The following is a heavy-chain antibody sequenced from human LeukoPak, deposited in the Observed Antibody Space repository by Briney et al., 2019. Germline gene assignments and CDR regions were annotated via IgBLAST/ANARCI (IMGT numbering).Heavy chain of an antibody. CDR2: INHSGST. V-gene: IGHV4-34*01. D-gene: IGHD3-16*02. CDR3: ARTRIMITFGGVIVSHFDY. CDR1: GGSFSGYY. Sequence: SETLSLTCAVYGGSFSGYYWSWIRQPPGKGLEWIGEINHSGSTNYNPSLKSRVTISVDTSKNQFSLKLSSVTAADTAVYYCARTRIMITFGGVIVSHFDYWGQGTLVTVSS. J-gene: IGHJ4*02.